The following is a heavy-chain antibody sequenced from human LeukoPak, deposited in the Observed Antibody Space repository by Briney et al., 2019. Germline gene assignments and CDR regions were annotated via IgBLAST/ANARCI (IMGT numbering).Heavy chain of an antibody. CDR3: TMLIVINDAFDI. D-gene: IGHD3-22*01. Sequence: ASVKVSCKASGYTFTGYYMHWVRQAPGQGLEWMGWINPNSGGTNYAQKFQGRVTMTRDTSISTAYMELSRLRSDDTAVYYCTMLIVINDAFDIWGQGTMVTVSS. CDR1: GYTFTGYY. V-gene: IGHV1-2*02. J-gene: IGHJ3*02. CDR2: INPNSGGT.